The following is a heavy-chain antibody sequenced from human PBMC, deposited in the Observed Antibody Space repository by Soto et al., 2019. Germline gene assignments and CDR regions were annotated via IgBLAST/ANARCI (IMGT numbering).Heavy chain of an antibody. CDR3: ARRHNWNDGWFDP. V-gene: IGHV1-69*06. CDR2: IIPIFGTT. CDR1: GGTFSSYA. D-gene: IGHD1-1*01. J-gene: IGHJ5*02. Sequence: SVKVSCKASGGTFSSYAISWVRQAPGQGLEWMGGIIPIFGTTNYAQKFQGRVTITADKSTSTAYMELSSLRSEDTAVYYCARRHNWNDGWFDPWGQGTLVTVSS.